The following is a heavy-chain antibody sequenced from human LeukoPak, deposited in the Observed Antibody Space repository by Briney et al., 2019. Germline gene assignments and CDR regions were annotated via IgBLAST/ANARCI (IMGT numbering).Heavy chain of an antibody. CDR2: ISGYHDNA. V-gene: IGHV1-18*01. CDR1: GYTFNNYA. D-gene: IGHD5-18*01. J-gene: IGHJ3*02. Sequence: ASVKVSCKASGYTFNNYAINWVRQAPGQGLEWMGWISGYHDNANYAQKFQGRVTMTTDTSTSTAYMELRSLRSDDTAVYYCARPDTAMVTLADVFDIWGQGTMVTVSS. CDR3: ARPDTAMVTLADVFDI.